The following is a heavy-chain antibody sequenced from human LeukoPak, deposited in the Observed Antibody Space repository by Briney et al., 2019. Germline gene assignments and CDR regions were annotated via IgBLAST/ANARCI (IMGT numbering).Heavy chain of an antibody. CDR1: GFTFSNYW. J-gene: IGHJ4*02. CDR2: IKQDGSQK. V-gene: IGHV3-7*01. CDR3: AREMTGYSSSAIDY. Sequence: PGGSLRLSCAASGFTFSNYWMNWVRQVPGKGLEWLANIKQDGSQKYYLDSVKGRFTISRDNAKNSLNLQMNSLRAEDTALYYCAREMTGYSSSAIDYWGQGTLVTVSS. D-gene: IGHD6-13*01.